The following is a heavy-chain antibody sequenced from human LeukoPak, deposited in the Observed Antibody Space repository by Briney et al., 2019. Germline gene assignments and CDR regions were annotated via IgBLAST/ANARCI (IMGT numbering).Heavy chain of an antibody. V-gene: IGHV3-73*01. CDR1: GFTFSGYA. CDR3: TRQSGVTTSTSTFDY. Sequence: PGGSLKLSCAASGFTFSGYAMHWVRQASGKGLEWVGRIRSKANSYATAYAASVKGRFTISRDDSKNTAYLQMNSLKTEDTAVYYCTRQSGVTTSTSTFDYWGQGTLVTVSS. D-gene: IGHD4-17*01. CDR2: IRSKANSYAT. J-gene: IGHJ4*02.